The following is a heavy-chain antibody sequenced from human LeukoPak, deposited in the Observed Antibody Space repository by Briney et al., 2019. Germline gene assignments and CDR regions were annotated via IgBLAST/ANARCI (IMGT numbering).Heavy chain of an antibody. D-gene: IGHD6-13*01. Sequence: KPSETLSLTCTVSGGSISSYYWSWIRQPPGKGLEWIGYIYYSGSTNYNPSLKSRVTISVDTSKNQFSLKLSSVTAADTAVYYCARGSFFGLLDSSSWYLDYWGQGTLVTVSS. CDR2: IYYSGST. CDR3: ARGSFFGLLDSSSWYLDY. CDR1: GGSISSYY. J-gene: IGHJ4*02. V-gene: IGHV4-59*08.